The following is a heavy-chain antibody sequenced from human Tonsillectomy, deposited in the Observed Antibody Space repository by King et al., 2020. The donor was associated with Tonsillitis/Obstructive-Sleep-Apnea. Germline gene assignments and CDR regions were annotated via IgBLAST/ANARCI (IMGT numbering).Heavy chain of an antibody. V-gene: IGHV2-70*11. D-gene: IGHD3-10*01. Sequence: VTLKESGPALVKPTQTLTLTCTFSGFSLSTSGMCVSWIRQPPGKALEWLARIDWDDDKYYSTSLKTRLTISKDTSKNQVVLTMTNMDPVDTATYYCARICGSGGSYYYYGMDVWGQGTTVTVSS. CDR1: GFSLSTSGMC. CDR2: IDWDDDK. CDR3: ARICGSGGSYYYYGMDV. J-gene: IGHJ6*02.